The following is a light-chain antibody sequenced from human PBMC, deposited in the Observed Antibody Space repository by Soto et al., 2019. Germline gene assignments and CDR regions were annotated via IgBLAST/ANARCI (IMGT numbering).Light chain of an antibody. J-gene: IGLJ1*01. CDR3: AAWDASLSACV. CDR2: YNN. CDR1: DSNIGSNS. Sequence: QSVLTQPASACVTAGQVVTISCSGGDSNIGSNSVYWYQHLPRMAPKLLIYYNNQRPSGVPDRFSGSRSVTSASLAIVWLRSEDEAVYSCAAWDASLSACVFGNGTKVTVL. V-gene: IGLV1-47*02.